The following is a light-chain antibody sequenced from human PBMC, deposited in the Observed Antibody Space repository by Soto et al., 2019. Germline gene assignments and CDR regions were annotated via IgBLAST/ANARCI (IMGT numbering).Light chain of an antibody. Sequence: EIVLTQSPGTLSLSPGEGATLSCRASQSVSNNYLAWYQQKPGQAPRLLIYGASNRATGIPDRFSGSGSGTDFTLTISRLEPEDFVVYYCQQYGNSPWTFGQGTKVDIK. V-gene: IGKV3-20*01. CDR3: QQYGNSPWT. CDR2: GAS. CDR1: QSVSNNY. J-gene: IGKJ1*01.